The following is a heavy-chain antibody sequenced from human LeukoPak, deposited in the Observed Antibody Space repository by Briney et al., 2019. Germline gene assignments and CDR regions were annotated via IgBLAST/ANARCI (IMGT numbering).Heavy chain of an antibody. CDR2: ISGSGGDT. Sequence: VGSLRLSCAASVFIFSTYVMSWVRQAPGKGLEWVSGISGSGGDTYYADSVKGRFTISRDNSKNTVSLQMKSLRAEDTVIYYCARGNFYDRSIYYYFYYFDDWGQGNLVNVSS. D-gene: IGHD3-22*01. CDR1: VFIFSTYV. CDR3: ARGNFYDRSIYYYFYYFDD. V-gene: IGHV3-23*01. J-gene: IGHJ4*02.